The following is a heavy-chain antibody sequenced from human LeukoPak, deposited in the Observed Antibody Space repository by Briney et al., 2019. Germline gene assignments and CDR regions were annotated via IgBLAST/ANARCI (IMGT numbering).Heavy chain of an antibody. CDR2: ISGSGGST. D-gene: IGHD3-22*01. V-gene: IGHV3-23*01. CDR1: GFTFSSYA. Sequence: PGGSLRLSCAASGFTFSSYAMSWVRQAPGKGLEWVSAISGSGGSTYYADSVKGRFTISRDNSKDTLYLQMNSLRAEDTAVYYCAKVPDYYYDSSGYYFDYWGQGTLVTVSS. J-gene: IGHJ4*02. CDR3: AKVPDYYYDSSGYYFDY.